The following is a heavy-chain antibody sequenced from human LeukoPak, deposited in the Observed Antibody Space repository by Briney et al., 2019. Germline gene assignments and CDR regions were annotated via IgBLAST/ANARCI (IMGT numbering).Heavy chain of an antibody. CDR1: GGSFSGYY. CDR2: INHSGST. V-gene: IGHV4-34*01. J-gene: IGHJ4*02. CDR3: ATTYYYDSSGSQRPGDY. D-gene: IGHD3-22*01. Sequence: SETLSLTCAVYGGSFSGYYWSWIRQPPGKGLEWIGEINHSGSTNYNPSLKSRVTISVDTSKNQFSLKLSSVTAADTAVYYCATTYYYDSSGSQRPGDYWGQGTLVTVSS.